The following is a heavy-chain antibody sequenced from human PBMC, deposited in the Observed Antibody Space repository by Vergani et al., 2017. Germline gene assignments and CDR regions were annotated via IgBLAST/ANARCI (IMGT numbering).Heavy chain of an antibody. CDR3: ARDEGYSYGRDYYYYYGMDV. CDR1: GFTFSSYW. CDR2: IKQDGSEK. Sequence: VQLVESGGGVVQPGRSLRLSCAASGFTFSSYWMSWVRQAPGKGLEWVANIKQDGSEKYYVDSVKGRFTISRDNAKNSLYLQMNSLRAEDTAVYYCARDEGYSYGRDYYYYYGMDVWGQGP. V-gene: IGHV3-7*01. J-gene: IGHJ6*02. D-gene: IGHD5-18*01.